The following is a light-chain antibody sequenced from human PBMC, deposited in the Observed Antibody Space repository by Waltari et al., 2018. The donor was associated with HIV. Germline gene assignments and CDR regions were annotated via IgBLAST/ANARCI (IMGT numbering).Light chain of an antibody. CDR3: QVWDSTSDHVV. CDR2: YDS. V-gene: IGLV3-21*04. Sequence: SYVLTQPPSALPPPGQTAHLTCEGQDISYKSGYCYKQKPGQAPVLVIFYDSDRPSGIAQRFSGSNSGNTATLTITRVGAGDEADYYCQVWDSTSDHVVFGGGTTLTVL. CDR1: DISYKS. J-gene: IGLJ3*02.